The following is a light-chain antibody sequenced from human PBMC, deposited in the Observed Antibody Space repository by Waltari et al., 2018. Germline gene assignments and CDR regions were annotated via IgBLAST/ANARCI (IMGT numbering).Light chain of an antibody. CDR1: QVINND. V-gene: IGKV1-16*01. J-gene: IGKJ1*01. Sequence: DIQMTQSPASLSASVGARVTITCRASQVINNDLVWLQQKPGKAPESLIYAAFSLHNGVPSRFSGSGSGTDFTLTISSLQPEDFATYYCQQYHSYPWTFGQGTTVEI. CDR2: AAF. CDR3: QQYHSYPWT.